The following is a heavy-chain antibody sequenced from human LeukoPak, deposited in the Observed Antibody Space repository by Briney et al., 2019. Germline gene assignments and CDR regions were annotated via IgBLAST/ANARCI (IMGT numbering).Heavy chain of an antibody. CDR3: AREFGSGTFD. CDR2: ISGSGGST. CDR1: GFTFNSYA. D-gene: IGHD2-2*01. V-gene: IGHV3-23*01. J-gene: IGHJ4*02. Sequence: GGSLRLSCAASGFTFNSYAMTWVRQAPGKGLEWVSAISGSGGSTYYADSVKGRFTISRDNSKNTLYLQMNGLRAEDTAVYFCAREFGSGTFDWGQGTLVAVSS.